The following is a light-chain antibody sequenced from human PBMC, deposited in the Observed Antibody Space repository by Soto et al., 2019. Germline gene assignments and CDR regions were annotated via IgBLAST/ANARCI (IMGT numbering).Light chain of an antibody. CDR1: QSVGSDY. J-gene: IGKJ2*03. Sequence: EIVLTQSPGTLSLSPGEKATLSCRASQSVGSDYLAWYQQKPGQAPRLLIHATFRRATGIPDRFSGSGSGTDFTLTINRLEPEDFAVFYCQQFYNTPYSFGQGTKLEV. CDR3: QQFYNTPYS. CDR2: ATF. V-gene: IGKV3-20*01.